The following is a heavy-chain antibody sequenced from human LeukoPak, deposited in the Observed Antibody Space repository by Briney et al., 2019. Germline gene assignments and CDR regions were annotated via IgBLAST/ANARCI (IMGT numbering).Heavy chain of an antibody. CDR1: GGSFSGNY. D-gene: IGHD1/OR15-1a*01. Sequence: SSETLSLTCAVYGGSFSGNYWNWIRQPPGKGLEWIGEINQSGSTSYNPSLKRRVSTSVDPSKNQFSLRLNSMSPADTGMYFCARGQEDWEQIRRAVRFDDWGQGTLVTVSS. CDR2: INQSGST. J-gene: IGHJ4*02. V-gene: IGHV4-34*01. CDR3: ARGQEDWEQIRRAVRFDD.